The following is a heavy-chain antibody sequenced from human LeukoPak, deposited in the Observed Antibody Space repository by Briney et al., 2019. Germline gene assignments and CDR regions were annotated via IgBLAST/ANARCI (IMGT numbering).Heavy chain of an antibody. V-gene: IGHV4-39*07. CDR1: GGSISSSSYY. Sequence: PSETLSLTCTVSGGSISSSSYYWGWIRQPPGKGLEWIGSIYYSGSTYYNPSLKSRVTISVDTSKNQFSLKLSSVTAADTAVYYCARDGSGYSYGWFDPWGQGTLVTVSS. CDR3: ARDGSGYSYGWFDP. J-gene: IGHJ5*02. CDR2: IYYSGST. D-gene: IGHD5-18*01.